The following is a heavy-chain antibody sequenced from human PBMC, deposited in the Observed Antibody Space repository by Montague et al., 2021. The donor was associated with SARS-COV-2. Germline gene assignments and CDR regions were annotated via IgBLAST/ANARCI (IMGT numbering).Heavy chain of an antibody. J-gene: IGHJ4*02. D-gene: IGHD3-22*01. CDR2: INHSGST. V-gene: IGHV4-34*01. CDR3: ARGPKRVFTYDYDSSGCASGY. Sequence: SETLSLTCAVYGGSFSGYYWSWIRQPPGKGLEWIGEINHSGSTKYNPSLKSRVTISVDTSKNQFSLKLSSVTAADTAVYYCARGPKRVFTYDYDSSGCASGYWGQGTLVTVSS. CDR1: GGSFSGYY.